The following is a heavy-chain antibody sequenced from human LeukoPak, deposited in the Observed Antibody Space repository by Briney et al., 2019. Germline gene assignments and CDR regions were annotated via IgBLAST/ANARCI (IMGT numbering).Heavy chain of an antibody. CDR3: ARDDHGDYSVRSRWFDP. CDR1: GGSISSYY. J-gene: IGHJ5*02. Sequence: SETLSLTCTVSGGSISSYYWSWIRQPAGKGLEWIGRIYTSGSTNHNPSLKSRVTISVDKSKNQFSLKLSSVTAADTAVYYCARDDHGDYSVRSRWFDPWGQGTLVTVSS. D-gene: IGHD4-17*01. V-gene: IGHV4-4*07. CDR2: IYTSGST.